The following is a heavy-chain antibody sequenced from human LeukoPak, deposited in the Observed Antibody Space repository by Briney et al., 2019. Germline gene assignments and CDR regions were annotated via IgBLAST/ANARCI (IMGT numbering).Heavy chain of an antibody. CDR2: IYHSGST. CDR1: GYSISSGFY. V-gene: IGHV4-38-2*01. CDR3: ARGSGTYFRTYFDP. J-gene: IGHJ5*02. Sequence: SETLSLTCSVSGYSISSGFYWGWIRQPPGRGLEWNGSIYHSGSTSYNPSLKSRLTISVDTSKNQFSLNLSSLTAADTAIYYCARGSGTYFRTYFDPWGQGILVTVSS. D-gene: IGHD3-10*01.